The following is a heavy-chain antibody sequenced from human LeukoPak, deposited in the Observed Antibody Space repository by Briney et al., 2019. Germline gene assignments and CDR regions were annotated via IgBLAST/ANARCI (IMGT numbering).Heavy chain of an antibody. CDR2: INHSGST. CDR1: GGSFSGYY. CDR3: AKAAAGTFAF. Sequence: TSETLSLTCAVYGGSFSGYYWSRIRQPPGKGLEWIGEINHSGSTTYNPSLKGRVTVSADTSKNQFSLKVSSVTAADTAVYYCAKAAAGTFAFWGQGTLVTVSS. V-gene: IGHV4-34*01. D-gene: IGHD6-13*01. J-gene: IGHJ4*02.